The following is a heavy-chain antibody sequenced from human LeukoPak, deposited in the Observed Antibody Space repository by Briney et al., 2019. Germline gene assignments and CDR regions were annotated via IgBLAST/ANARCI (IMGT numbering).Heavy chain of an antibody. J-gene: IGHJ6*03. CDR1: GFTFSSYW. Sequence: GGSLRLSCAASGFTFSSYWMHWVRQVPGKGLVWVSRINSDGSSTSYADSVKGRFTISRDNAKNTLYLQMNSLRAEDTAVYYCAREGDSVNYYYYMDVWGKGTTVTISS. V-gene: IGHV3-74*01. CDR3: AREGDSVNYYYYMDV. D-gene: IGHD3-16*02. CDR2: INSDGSST.